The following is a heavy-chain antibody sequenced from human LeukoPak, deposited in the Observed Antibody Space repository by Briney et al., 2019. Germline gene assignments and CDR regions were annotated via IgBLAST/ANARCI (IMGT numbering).Heavy chain of an antibody. CDR3: AKCRHTGTNPSFDY. J-gene: IGHJ4*02. D-gene: IGHD1-1*01. CDR2: IRYDGSNK. CDR1: GFTFSGYG. V-gene: IGHV3-30*02. Sequence: PGGSLRLSCSASGFTFSGYGMHWVRQAPGKGLEWVAFIRYDGSNKYYADSVKGRFTISRDNSKNTLYLQMNSLRAEDTAVYYCAKCRHTGTNPSFDYWGQGTLVTVSS.